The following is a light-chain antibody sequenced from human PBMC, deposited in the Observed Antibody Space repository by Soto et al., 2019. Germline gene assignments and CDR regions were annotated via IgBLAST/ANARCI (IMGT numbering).Light chain of an antibody. CDR1: QGISNY. Sequence: DIQMTQSPSSLSSSVGDRVTITCRASQGISNYLAWYQQKPGKVPKLLIYAASTLQSGVPSRFSGSGSGTDFTLTISSLQPEDVATYYCQKYNSAFRTFGQGAKVEIK. J-gene: IGKJ1*01. CDR3: QKYNSAFRT. CDR2: AAS. V-gene: IGKV1-27*01.